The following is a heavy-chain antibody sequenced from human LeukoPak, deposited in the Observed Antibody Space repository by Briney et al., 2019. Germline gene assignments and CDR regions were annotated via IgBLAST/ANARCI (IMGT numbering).Heavy chain of an antibody. CDR1: GGSISSYY. V-gene: IGHV4-59*08. CDR3: ASRFLEWLLTPDY. D-gene: IGHD3-3*01. CDR2: IYYSGST. J-gene: IGHJ4*02. Sequence: SETLSLTCTVSGGSISSYYWSWIRQPPGKGLEWIGYIYYSGSTNYNPSLKSRVTISVDTSKNQFSLKLSSVTAADTAVYYCASRFLEWLLTPDYWGQGTLVTVSS.